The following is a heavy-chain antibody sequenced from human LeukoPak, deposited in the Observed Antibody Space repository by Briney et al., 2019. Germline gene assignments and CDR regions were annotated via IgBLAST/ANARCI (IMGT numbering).Heavy chain of an antibody. CDR2: INPNSGGT. CDR3: ARWPLSSSSSSFFD. V-gene: IGHV1-2*02. J-gene: IGHJ4*02. Sequence: ASVKVSCKASGYTFTGYYMHWVRRAPGQGLEWMGWINPNSGGTNYAQKFQGRVTMIRDTSISTAYMELSRLRSDDTAVYYCARWPLSSSSSSFFDWGQGTLVTVSS. D-gene: IGHD6-6*01. CDR1: GYTFTGYY.